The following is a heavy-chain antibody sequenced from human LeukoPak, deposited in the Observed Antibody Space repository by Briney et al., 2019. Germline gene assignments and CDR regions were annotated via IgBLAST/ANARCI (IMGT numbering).Heavy chain of an antibody. Sequence: GGSLRLSCAASGFTFSKYNMNWVRQAPGKGLEWVSSISTSSIYIYYADSVKGRFTVSRDNARNSLYLQMNSLRAEDTAVYYCARDGLAAATLHWCFDLWGRGTLVTVSS. V-gene: IGHV3-21*01. CDR3: ARDGLAAATLHWCFDL. CDR1: GFTFSKYN. J-gene: IGHJ2*01. CDR2: ISTSSIYI. D-gene: IGHD2-15*01.